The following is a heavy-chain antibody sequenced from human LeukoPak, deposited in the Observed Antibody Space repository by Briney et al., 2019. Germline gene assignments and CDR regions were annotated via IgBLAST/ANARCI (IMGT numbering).Heavy chain of an antibody. J-gene: IGHJ5*02. V-gene: IGHV4-34*01. CDR2: INHSGST. Sequence: PSETLSLTCAVYGGSFSGYYWSWIRQPPGKGLEWIGEINHSGSTNYNPSLKSRVTISVDTSKNQFSLKLSSVTAADTAVYYCARGRTAQTYNSSWGQRRKCWFDPWGQGTLVTVSS. D-gene: IGHD6-13*01. CDR3: ARGRTAQTYNSSWGQRRKCWFDP. CDR1: GGSFSGYY.